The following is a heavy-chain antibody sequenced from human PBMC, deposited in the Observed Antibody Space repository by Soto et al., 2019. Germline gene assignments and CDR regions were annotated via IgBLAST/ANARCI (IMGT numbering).Heavy chain of an antibody. Sequence: GGSLRLSCAASGFTFSSYGMHWVRQAPGKGLEWVAVISYDGSNKYYADSVKGRFTISRDNSKNTLYLQMNSRRAEDTAVYYCARGDYYDSSGYYYYYGRDVWGQGTTVTVSS. V-gene: IGHV3-30*03. CDR1: GFTFSSYG. CDR3: ARGDYYDSSGYYYYYGRDV. J-gene: IGHJ6*02. D-gene: IGHD3-22*01. CDR2: ISYDGSNK.